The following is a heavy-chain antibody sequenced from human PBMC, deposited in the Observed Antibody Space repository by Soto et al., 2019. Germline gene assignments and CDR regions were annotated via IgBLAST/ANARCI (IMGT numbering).Heavy chain of an antibody. Sequence: PGGSLRLSCAASGFTFSSYAMSWVRQAPGKGLEWVSAISGSGGSTYYADSVKGRFTISRDNSKNTLYLQMNSLRAEDTAVYYCAKVWGIAVAPMGFDYWGQGTLVTVSS. J-gene: IGHJ4*02. V-gene: IGHV3-23*01. D-gene: IGHD6-19*01. CDR1: GFTFSSYA. CDR3: AKVWGIAVAPMGFDY. CDR2: ISGSGGST.